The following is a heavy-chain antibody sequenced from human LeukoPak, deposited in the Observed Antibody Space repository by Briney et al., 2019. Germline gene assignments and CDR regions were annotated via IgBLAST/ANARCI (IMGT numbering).Heavy chain of an antibody. CDR2: MNPNSGNT. V-gene: IGHV1-8*01. CDR3: ARGTGYCSSTSCYPSGHYYGMDV. D-gene: IGHD2-2*01. J-gene: IGHJ6*02. Sequence: ASVKVSCKASGYTFTSCDINWVRQATGQGLEWMGWMNPNSGNTGYAQKFQGRVTMTRNTSISTAYMELSSLRSEDTAVYYCARGTGYCSSTSCYPSGHYYGMDVWGQGTTVTVSS. CDR1: GYTFTSCD.